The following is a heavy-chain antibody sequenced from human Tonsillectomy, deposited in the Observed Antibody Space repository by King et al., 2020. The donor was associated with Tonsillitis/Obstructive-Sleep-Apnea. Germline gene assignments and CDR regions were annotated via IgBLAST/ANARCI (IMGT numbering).Heavy chain of an antibody. CDR2: ISYDGSNK. D-gene: IGHD6-13*01. CDR1: GFTFSSYT. V-gene: IGHV3-30*04. CDR3: ARDEAAAGTKGSLDY. Sequence: VQLVESGGGVVQPGRSLRLSCAASGFTFSSYTMHWVRQAPGKGLEWVAVISYDGSNKYYADSVKGRFTISRDNSKNTLYLQMNSLRAEDTAVYYCARDEAAAGTKGSLDYWGQGTLVTVSS. J-gene: IGHJ4*02.